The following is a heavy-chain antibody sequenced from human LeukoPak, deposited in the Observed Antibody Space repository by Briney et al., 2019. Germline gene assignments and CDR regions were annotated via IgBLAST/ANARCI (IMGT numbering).Heavy chain of an antibody. CDR1: GFAFSSYW. Sequence: GGSLRLSCAASGFAFSSYWMNWARQAPGKGLEWVASINHNGNVNYYVDSVKGRFTISRDNAKNSLYLQMSNLRAEDAAVYFCARGGGLDVWGQGATVTVSS. CDR2: INHNGNVN. V-gene: IGHV3-7*03. J-gene: IGHJ6*02. D-gene: IGHD3-16*01. CDR3: ARGGGLDV.